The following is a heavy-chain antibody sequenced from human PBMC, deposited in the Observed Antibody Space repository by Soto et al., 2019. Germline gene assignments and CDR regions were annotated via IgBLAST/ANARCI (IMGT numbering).Heavy chain of an antibody. CDR1: GDSVSSNSAA. CDR2: TYYRSKWYN. D-gene: IGHD6-6*01. Sequence: SQTLSLTSAISGDSVSSNSAAWNWIRQSPSRGLEWLGRTYYRSKWYNDYAVSVKSRITINPDTSKNQFSLQLNSVTPEDTAVYYCADTHSSSTVAAFDIWGQGTMVTVSS. J-gene: IGHJ3*02. CDR3: ADTHSSSTVAAFDI. V-gene: IGHV6-1*01.